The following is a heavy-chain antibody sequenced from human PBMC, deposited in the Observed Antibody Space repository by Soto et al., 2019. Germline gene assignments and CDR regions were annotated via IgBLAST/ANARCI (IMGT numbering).Heavy chain of an antibody. CDR3: SRENWFQDY. D-gene: IGHD3-10*01. J-gene: IGHJ4*02. Sequence: GGSLRLSCAASGFTFTAYYMTWVRQVPGKGLEWVASINKDGSKQYYVDSVKGRFTISRDNAMNSLYLQMNSLRAGDTALYYCSRENWFQDYWGQGTLVIVSS. V-gene: IGHV3-7*03. CDR1: GFTFTAYY. CDR2: INKDGSKQ.